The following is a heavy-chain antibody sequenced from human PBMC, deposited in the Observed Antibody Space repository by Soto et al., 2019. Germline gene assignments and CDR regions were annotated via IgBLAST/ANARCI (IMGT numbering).Heavy chain of an antibody. Sequence: GGSLRLSCAASGFTVSSNYMSWVRQAPGKGLEWVSVIYSGGSTYYADSVKGRFTISRDNSKNTLYLQMNSLRAEDTAVYYCARGRYCSSTSRKRNYCYYYMDVWGKGTTVTVSS. CDR2: IYSGGST. CDR3: ARGRYCSSTSRKRNYCYYYMDV. V-gene: IGHV3-66*01. CDR1: GFTVSSNY. D-gene: IGHD2-2*01. J-gene: IGHJ6*03.